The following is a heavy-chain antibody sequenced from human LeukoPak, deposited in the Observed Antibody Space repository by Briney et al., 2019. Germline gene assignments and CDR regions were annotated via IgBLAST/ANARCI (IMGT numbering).Heavy chain of an antibody. CDR1: GLTFSTSG. D-gene: IGHD1-14*01. V-gene: IGHV3-21*06. J-gene: IGHJ4*02. Sequence: GGSLRLSCTASGLTFSTSGCNWVRQAPGKGLEWFASIGPTGSDRYHADSIKGRFTISRDNANNFLYLQMNSLRSEDTAVYYCATETNGRHYDYWGQGTLLTVSS. CDR2: IGPTGSDR. CDR3: ATETNGRHYDY.